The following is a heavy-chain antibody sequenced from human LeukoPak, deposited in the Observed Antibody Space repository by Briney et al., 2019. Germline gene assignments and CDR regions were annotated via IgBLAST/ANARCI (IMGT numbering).Heavy chain of an antibody. V-gene: IGHV4-59*01. CDR3: ASSGYIGYDTPPFDY. Sequence: PSETLSLTCTVSGGSISSYYWSWIRQPPGKGLEWIGYIYYSGSTNYNPSLKSRVTISVDTSKNQFSLKLSSVTAADTAVYYCASSGYIGYDTPPFDYWGQGTLVTVSS. CDR2: IYYSGST. CDR1: GGSISSYY. D-gene: IGHD5-12*01. J-gene: IGHJ4*02.